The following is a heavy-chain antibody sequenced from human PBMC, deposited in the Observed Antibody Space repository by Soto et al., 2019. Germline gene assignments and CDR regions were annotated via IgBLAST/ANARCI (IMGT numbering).Heavy chain of an antibody. J-gene: IGHJ4*02. CDR1: EFTFSSYE. Sequence: GGSLRLSCVASEFTFSSYEMNWVRQAPGKGLEWVSYISSSGTTIYYTDSVKGRFTISRDNAKKSLYLQMNSLRAEDTAVYYCVRFGGAAAGPGDYWGQGTLVTISS. V-gene: IGHV3-48*03. D-gene: IGHD6-13*01. CDR2: ISSSGTTI. CDR3: VRFGGAAAGPGDY.